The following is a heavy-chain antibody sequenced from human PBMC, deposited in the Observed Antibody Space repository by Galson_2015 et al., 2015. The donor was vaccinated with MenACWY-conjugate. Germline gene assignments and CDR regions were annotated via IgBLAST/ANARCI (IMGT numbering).Heavy chain of an antibody. J-gene: IGHJ5*02. V-gene: IGHV1-69*13. D-gene: IGHD2-2*01. Sequence: SVKVSCKASGGTFSSYAISWVRQAPGQGLEWMGGIIPIFGTANYAQKFQGRVTITADESTSTAYMELSSLRSEDTAVYYCASRYCSSTSCYGPNWFDPWGQGTLVTVSS. CDR1: GGTFSSYA. CDR3: ASRYCSSTSCYGPNWFDP. CDR2: IIPIFGTA.